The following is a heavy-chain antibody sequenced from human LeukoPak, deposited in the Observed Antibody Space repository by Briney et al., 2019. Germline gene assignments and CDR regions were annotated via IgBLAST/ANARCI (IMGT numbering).Heavy chain of an antibody. D-gene: IGHD4-17*01. J-gene: IGHJ4*02. CDR3: ARTYGDYGTFDY. CDR2: INPSGGST. Sequence: ASMKVSCKASGYTFTSYYMHWVRQAPGQGLEWMGIINPSGGSTSYAQKFQGRVTMTRDTSTSTVYMELSSLRSEDTAVYYCARTYGDYGTFDYWGQGTLVTVSS. V-gene: IGHV1-46*01. CDR1: GYTFTSYY.